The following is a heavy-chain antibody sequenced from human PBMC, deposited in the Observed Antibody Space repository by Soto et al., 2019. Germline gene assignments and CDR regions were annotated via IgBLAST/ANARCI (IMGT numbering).Heavy chain of an antibody. CDR2: ISGSGGST. V-gene: IGHV3-23*01. Sequence: GGSLRLSCAASGFTFSSYAMSWVRQAPGKGLEWVSAISGSGGSTYYADSVKGRFTISRDNSKNTLYLQMNSLRAEDTAVYYCAKDQLGGGFWWYSISSGARASPYFDYWGQGTLVTVSS. D-gene: IGHD6-6*01. CDR3: AKDQLGGGFWWYSISSGARASPYFDY. J-gene: IGHJ4*02. CDR1: GFTFSSYA.